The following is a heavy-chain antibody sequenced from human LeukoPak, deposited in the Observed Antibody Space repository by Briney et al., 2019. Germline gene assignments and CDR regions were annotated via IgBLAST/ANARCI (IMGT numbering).Heavy chain of an antibody. CDR3: AREQPAGSTDY. Sequence: GGSLRLSCAASGFIFDYYSMHWVRQAPGKGLEYVSVVSPDGRTTYYTNSVKGRFTISRDNSKNTLYLQMGSLRDDDTAVYYCAREQPAGSTDYWGQGTLVTVSS. J-gene: IGHJ4*02. CDR2: VSPDGRTT. D-gene: IGHD2-2*01. V-gene: IGHV3-64*01. CDR1: GFIFDYYS.